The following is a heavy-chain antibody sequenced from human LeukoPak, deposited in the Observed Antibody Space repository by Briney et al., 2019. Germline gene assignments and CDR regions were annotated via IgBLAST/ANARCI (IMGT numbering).Heavy chain of an antibody. CDR1: GYTFTVYY. CDR3: ARSSRLGGVVVVAASFDP. Sequence: GASVTVSCKSSGYTFTVYYMHWVRQAPGQGLEWMGWINPNSGGTNYAQKFQGRVTMTRDTSISTAYMELSRLRSDDTAVYYCARSSRLGGVVVVAASFDPWGQGTLVTVSS. D-gene: IGHD2-15*01. V-gene: IGHV1-2*02. CDR2: INPNSGGT. J-gene: IGHJ5*02.